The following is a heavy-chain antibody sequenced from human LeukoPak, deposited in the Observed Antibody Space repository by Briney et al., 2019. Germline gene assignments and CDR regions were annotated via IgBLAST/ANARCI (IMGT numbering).Heavy chain of an antibody. Sequence: SVKVSCKASGYTFTGYYMHWVRQAPGQGLEWMGRINPNSGGTNYAQKFQGRVTMTRDTSISTAYMELSRLRSDDTAVYYCVRFENDYYYGMDVWGQGTTVTVSS. CDR1: GYTFTGYY. CDR2: INPNSGGT. CDR3: VRFENDYYYGMDV. D-gene: IGHD3-16*01. J-gene: IGHJ6*02. V-gene: IGHV1-2*06.